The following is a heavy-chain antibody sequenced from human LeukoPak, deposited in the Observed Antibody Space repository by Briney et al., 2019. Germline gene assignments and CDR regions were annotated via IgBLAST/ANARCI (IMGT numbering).Heavy chain of an antibody. J-gene: IGHJ4*02. V-gene: IGHV1-18*01. D-gene: IGHD3-22*01. CDR1: GYTFTSYG. CDR3: ARVPSGRRTYYYDSSGYQFDY. Sequence: ASVKVSCKASGYTFTSYGISWVRQAPGQGLEWMGWISAYNGNTNYAQKLQGRVTMTTDTSTSTAYMELRSLRSDDTAVYYCARVPSGRRTYYYDSSGYQFDYWGQGTLVTVSS. CDR2: ISAYNGNT.